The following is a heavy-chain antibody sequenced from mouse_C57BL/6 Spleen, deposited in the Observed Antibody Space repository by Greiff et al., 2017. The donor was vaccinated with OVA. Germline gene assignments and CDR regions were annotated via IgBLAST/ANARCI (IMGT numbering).Heavy chain of an antibody. CDR1: GYSFTGYY. CDR3: ARRDYYYGSSFDY. V-gene: IGHV1-42*01. Sequence: EVQLQESGPELVKPGASVKISCKASGYSFTGYYMNWVKQSPEKSLEWIGEINPSTGGTTYNQKFKAKATLTVDKSSSTAYMQLKSLTSEDSAVYYCARRDYYYGSSFDYWGQGTTLTVSS. D-gene: IGHD1-1*01. J-gene: IGHJ2*01. CDR2: INPSTGGT.